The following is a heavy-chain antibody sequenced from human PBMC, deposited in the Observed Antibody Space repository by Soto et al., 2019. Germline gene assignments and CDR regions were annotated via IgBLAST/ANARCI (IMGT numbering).Heavy chain of an antibody. Sequence: GVSLRLSCVTSGFTFDNCALSWVRRAPWKGLEWVSIISGGGATTFYADSVEGRFTISRDNSNNTLYLHMSGLTAADTAIYYCARRGDAGYSINWDRYFDSWGQGTLVTVPS. CDR3: ARRGDAGYSINWDRYFDS. CDR1: GFTFDNCA. CDR2: ISGGGATT. J-gene: IGHJ4*02. D-gene: IGHD6-13*01. V-gene: IGHV3-23*01.